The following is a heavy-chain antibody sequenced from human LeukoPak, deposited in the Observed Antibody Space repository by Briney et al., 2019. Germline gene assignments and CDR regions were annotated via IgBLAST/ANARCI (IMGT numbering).Heavy chain of an antibody. CDR2: IRYDGTSK. V-gene: IGHV3-30*02. CDR3: AKRGIVGVDIDY. Sequence: GGSLRLSFAASGFSFSGYGMYWVRQAPGKGLEWVAFIRYDGTSKYYADSVKGRFTISRDNSKNTLSLQMNSLRTEDTAVYYCAKRGIVGVDIDYWGQGTLVTVSS. D-gene: IGHD1-26*01. J-gene: IGHJ4*02. CDR1: GFSFSGYG.